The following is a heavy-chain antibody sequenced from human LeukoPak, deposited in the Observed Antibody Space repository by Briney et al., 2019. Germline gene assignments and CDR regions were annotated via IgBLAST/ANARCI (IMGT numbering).Heavy chain of an antibody. CDR3: AVSKISTYYYDSSGYGSFDY. CDR1: GGSISSSSYY. V-gene: IGHV4-39*01. D-gene: IGHD3-22*01. J-gene: IGHJ4*02. CDR2: IYYSGST. Sequence: SETLSLTCTVSGGSISSSSYYWGWIRQPPGKGLEWIGSIYYSGSTYYNPSLKSRVTISVDTSKNQFSLKLSSVTAADTAVYYCAVSKISTYYYDSSGYGSFDYWGQGTLVTVSS.